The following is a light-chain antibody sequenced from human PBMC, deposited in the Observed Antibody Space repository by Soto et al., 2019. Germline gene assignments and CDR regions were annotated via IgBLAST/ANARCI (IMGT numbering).Light chain of an antibody. CDR3: QQYDSYCT. CDR2: KAS. V-gene: IGKV1-5*03. CDR1: QSIRSW. Sequence: DIQMAQYPSTLSASVGDRVTITCRASQSIRSWLAWYQQKPGKAPRLLIYKASSLESGVPSRFSGSGSGTEFTLTISSLQPDDSATYYCQQYDSYCTFGGGTKVDI. J-gene: IGKJ4*01.